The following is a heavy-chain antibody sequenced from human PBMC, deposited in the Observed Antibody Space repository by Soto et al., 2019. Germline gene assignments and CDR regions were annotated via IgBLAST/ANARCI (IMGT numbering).Heavy chain of an antibody. CDR3: ATSYDSGFDP. CDR1: GYPCSKYG. D-gene: IGHD5-12*01. CDR2: IKPDNGDT. J-gene: IGHJ5*02. V-gene: IGHV1-18*04. Sequence: QLQLVQSGAEVERPGASVRVSCKAYGYPCSKYGISWIRQAPGQGLEWMGWIKPDNGDTNYAQKFQGRVTMTTDTSSNTAYMELRSLRSDDTAVSYCATSYDSGFDPWGQGTLVSVSS.